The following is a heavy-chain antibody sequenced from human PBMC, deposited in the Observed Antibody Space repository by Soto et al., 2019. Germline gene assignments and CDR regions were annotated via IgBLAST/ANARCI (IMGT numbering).Heavy chain of an antibody. Sequence: EVQLVESGGGLVKPGGALRLSCAASGFTFSNAWMNWVRQAPGKGLEWVGRIKSKTDGGTTDYAAPVKGRFTISRDDSKNTLYLPMNSLKTEDTAVYYCTTGQGSGYYYYYSGMDVWGQGTTVTVSS. J-gene: IGHJ6*02. CDR2: IKSKTDGGTT. CDR1: GFTFSNAW. D-gene: IGHD6-25*01. CDR3: TTGQGSGYYYYYSGMDV. V-gene: IGHV3-15*07.